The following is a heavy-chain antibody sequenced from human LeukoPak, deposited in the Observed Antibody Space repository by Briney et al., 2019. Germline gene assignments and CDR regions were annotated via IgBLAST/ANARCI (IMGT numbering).Heavy chain of an antibody. CDR1: GFTLSAYG. CDR3: TRGVTLATVYYFDF. D-gene: IGHD4-17*01. Sequence: GASVKVSCKTSGFTLSAYGIAWVRQAPGHGPEWMGWISNHNGNTKYAQKFPDRITVNTETSTRTASMELRSLKPDDPGIYYCTRGVTLATVYYFDFWGRGTQVTVAS. CDR2: ISNHNGNT. J-gene: IGHJ4*02. V-gene: IGHV1-18*04.